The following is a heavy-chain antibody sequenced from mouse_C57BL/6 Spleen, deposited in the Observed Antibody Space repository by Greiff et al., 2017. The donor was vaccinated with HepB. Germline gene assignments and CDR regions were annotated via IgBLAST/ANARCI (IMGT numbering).Heavy chain of an antibody. CDR1: GFTFTDYY. V-gene: IGHV7-3*01. Sequence: EVQLQESGGGLVQPGGSLSLSCAASGFTFTDYYMSWVRQPPGKALEWLGFIRNKANGYTTEYSASVKGRFTISRDNSQRILYLQMNALRAEDSATYYCASLHYSNSVAYWGQGTLVTVSA. CDR2: IRNKANGYTT. J-gene: IGHJ3*01. CDR3: ASLHYSNSVAY. D-gene: IGHD2-5*01.